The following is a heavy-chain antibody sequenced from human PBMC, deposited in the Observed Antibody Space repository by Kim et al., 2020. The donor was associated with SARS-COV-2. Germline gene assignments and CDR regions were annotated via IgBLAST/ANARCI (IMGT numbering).Heavy chain of an antibody. D-gene: IGHD2-15*01. CDR1: GYTFTGYY. V-gene: IGHV1-2*02. CDR2: INPNSGGT. CDR3: ARDQGGYCSGGSCYFPDY. J-gene: IGHJ4*02. Sequence: ASVKVSCKASGYTFTGYYMHWVRQAPGQGLEWMGWINPNSGGTNYAQKFQGRVTMTRDTSISTAYMELSRLRSDDTAVYYCARDQGGYCSGGSCYFPDYWGQGTLVTVSS.